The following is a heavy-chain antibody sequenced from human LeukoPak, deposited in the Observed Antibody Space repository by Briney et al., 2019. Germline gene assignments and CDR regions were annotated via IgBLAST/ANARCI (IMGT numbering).Heavy chain of an antibody. CDR3: ARGEGLHIPFVVY. CDR1: GGSFSGYY. J-gene: IGHJ4*02. V-gene: IGHV4-34*01. Sequence: SETLSLTCAVYGGSFSGYYWSWIRQPPGKGLEWIGEINHSGSTNYNPSLKSRVTISVDTSKNQFSLKLSSVTAADTAVYYCARGEGLHIPFVVYWDQGTLVTVSS. D-gene: IGHD2-21*01. CDR2: INHSGST.